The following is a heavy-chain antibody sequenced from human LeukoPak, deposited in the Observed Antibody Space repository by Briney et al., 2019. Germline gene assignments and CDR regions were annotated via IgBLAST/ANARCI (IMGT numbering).Heavy chain of an antibody. D-gene: IGHD5-24*01. CDR2: INESGST. CDR1: CVSFSGYN. V-gene: IGHV4-34*01. J-gene: IGHJ4*02. Sequence: PSETLSLTCAVFCVSFSGYNWNWLRQSPRTRLEGMGEINESGSTKYNPSLRSSVTISLDTSKTQFSLKLTSVTAADTAVYYCARGVYTEMSTIMGHFDCWGRGTLVTVSS. CDR3: ARGVYTEMSTIMGHFDC.